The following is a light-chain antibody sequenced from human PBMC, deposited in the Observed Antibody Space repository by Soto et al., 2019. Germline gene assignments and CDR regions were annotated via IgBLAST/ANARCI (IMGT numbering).Light chain of an antibody. CDR1: QSIGRF. J-gene: IGKJ5*01. V-gene: IGKV1-39*01. CDR2: AAS. Sequence: DIQMTQSPSSLSASAGDRVTITCRASQSIGRFLNWYQQKPGKAPKLLIYAASSLQSGVPSRFSGSGSGTDFTLTISGLLPEDFATYHCQQLNTLPFTFGQGTRLE. CDR3: QQLNTLPFT.